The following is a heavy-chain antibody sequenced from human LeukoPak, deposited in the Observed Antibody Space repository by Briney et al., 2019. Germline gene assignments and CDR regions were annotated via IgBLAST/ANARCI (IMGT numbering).Heavy chain of an antibody. Sequence: PGGSLRLSCVASGFTFSSYTMSWVRQAPGKGLEWVSVISVTGETRRYAESVKGRFIISRDNSKNTVHLQMNSLTAGDTGVYYCERGWFGKVGDYWGQGTLATVSS. D-gene: IGHD3-10*01. CDR2: ISVTGETR. J-gene: IGHJ4*02. CDR1: GFTFSSYT. V-gene: IGHV3-23*01. CDR3: ERGWFGKVGDY.